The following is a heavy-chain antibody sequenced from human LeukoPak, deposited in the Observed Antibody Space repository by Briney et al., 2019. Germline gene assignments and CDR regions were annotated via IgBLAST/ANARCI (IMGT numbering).Heavy chain of an antibody. D-gene: IGHD3-10*01. V-gene: IGHV3-23*01. CDR2: ISGSGGST. CDR1: GFTVSTNY. CDR3: TRRPGRGRFDY. J-gene: IGHJ4*02. Sequence: PGGSLRLSCAASGFTVSTNYMSWVRQAPGKGLEWVSTISGSGGSTYYADSVKGRFTISRDNSKNTLYLQMNSLRAEDTAVYYCTRRPGRGRFDYWGQGTLVTVSS.